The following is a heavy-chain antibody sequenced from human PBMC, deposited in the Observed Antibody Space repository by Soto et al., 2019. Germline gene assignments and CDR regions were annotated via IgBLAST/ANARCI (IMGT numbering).Heavy chain of an antibody. D-gene: IGHD1-26*01. CDR1: GFTFSSYA. CDR3: AKGGVGATRDYYYYGMDV. J-gene: IGHJ6*02. CDR2: ISGSGGST. V-gene: IGHV3-23*01. Sequence: EVQLLESGGGLVQPGGSLRLSCAASGFTFSSYAMSWVRQAPGKGLEWVSAISGSGGSTYYADSVKGRFTISRDNSKSTLYLQMNSLRAEDTAVYYCAKGGVGATRDYYYYGMDVWGQGTTVTVSS.